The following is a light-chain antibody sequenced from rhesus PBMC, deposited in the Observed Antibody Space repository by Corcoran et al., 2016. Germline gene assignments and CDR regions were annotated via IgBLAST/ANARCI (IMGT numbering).Light chain of an antibody. J-gene: IGLJ1*01. CDR3: CSYTNIHTFI. CDR1: SSDIGAYNY. V-gene: IGLV2S7*01. Sequence: QAAPTEPPSVSGSPGQSVTISCTGTSSDIGAYNYVSWYQQHPGKAPNVMIYAVSTRPSGVSDRFSGSKSGSTASLTISGLQAEDVAVYYCCSYTNIHTFIFGGRTLLTVL. CDR2: AVS.